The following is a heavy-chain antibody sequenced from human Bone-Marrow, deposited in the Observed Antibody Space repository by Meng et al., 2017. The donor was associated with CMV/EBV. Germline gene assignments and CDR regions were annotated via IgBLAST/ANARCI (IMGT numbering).Heavy chain of an antibody. V-gene: IGHV4-59*01. D-gene: IGHD6-6*01. Sequence: ESLKISCTVSGGSISSYYWSWIRQPPGKGLEWIGYIYYSGSTNYNPSLKSRVTISVDTSKNQFSLKLSSVTAADTAVYYCARDLMKNRGSSPAPWGMDVWGQGTTVTVSS. J-gene: IGHJ6*02. CDR3: ARDLMKNRGSSPAPWGMDV. CDR1: GGSISSYY. CDR2: IYYSGST.